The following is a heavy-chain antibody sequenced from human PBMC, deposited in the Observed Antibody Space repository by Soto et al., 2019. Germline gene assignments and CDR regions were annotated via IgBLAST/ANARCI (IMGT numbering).Heavy chain of an antibody. Sequence: AGSLTLSYAASGFTVTSYSMNWVRQAPGQGLEWISYITSKSTTIKYADSVKGRFTVSRDNAKNSLYLQLNSLRDEDTAVYYCAREMGACSDSSCYPGPYDSWGQGTLVTVSS. J-gene: IGHJ5*02. V-gene: IGHV3-48*02. CDR1: GFTVTSYS. D-gene: IGHD3-16*01. CDR2: ITSKSTTI. CDR3: AREMGACSDSSCYPGPYDS.